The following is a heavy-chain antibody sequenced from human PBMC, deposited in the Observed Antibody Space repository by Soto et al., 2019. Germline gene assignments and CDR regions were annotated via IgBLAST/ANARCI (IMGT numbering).Heavy chain of an antibody. J-gene: IGHJ5*02. V-gene: IGHV3-33*01. CDR2: IWFDGSHR. CDR3: ARDSRSSRGNWFDP. CDR1: GFTFNRFG. Sequence: PGGSLRLSCAASGFTFNRFGMHWVRQAPGKGLEWVAMIWFDGSHRYSADSVEGRFTISRDNSRNTLYLQMNSLRVEDTAVYYCARDSRSSRGNWFDPWGQGTLVTVSS. D-gene: IGHD6-13*01.